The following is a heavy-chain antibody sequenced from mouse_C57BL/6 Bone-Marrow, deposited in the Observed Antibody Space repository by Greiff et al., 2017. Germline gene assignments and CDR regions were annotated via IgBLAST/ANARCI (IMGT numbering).Heavy chain of an antibody. CDR2: IYPGDGDT. J-gene: IGHJ1*03. Sequence: VKLQESGAELVKPGASVKISCKASGYAFSSYWMNWVKQRPGQGLEWIGQIYPGDGDTNYNGKFKGKATLTADKSSSTAYMQLSSLTSEDSAVYFCAGYNPYWYFDVWGTGTTVTVSS. CDR1: GYAFSSYW. D-gene: IGHD3-1*01. CDR3: AGYNPYWYFDV. V-gene: IGHV1-80*01.